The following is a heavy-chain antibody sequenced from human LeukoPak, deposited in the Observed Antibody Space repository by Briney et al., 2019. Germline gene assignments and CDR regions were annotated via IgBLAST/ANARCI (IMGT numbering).Heavy chain of an antibody. CDR3: AKRRHGVVAGRYYFDY. J-gene: IGHJ4*02. CDR1: AFTFSSYA. Sequence: GGSLRLSCAASAFTFSSYAMDWVRQAPGKGLEWVSAISGGGGSTYYADSVKGRFTISRDNSKNTLYLQMNSLRAEDTAVYYCAKRRHGVVAGRYYFDYWGQGTLVTVSS. CDR2: ISGGGGST. D-gene: IGHD6-19*01. V-gene: IGHV3-23*01.